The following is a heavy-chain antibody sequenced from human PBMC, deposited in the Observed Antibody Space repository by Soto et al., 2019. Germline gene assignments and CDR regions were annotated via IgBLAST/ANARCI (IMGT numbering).Heavy chain of an antibody. J-gene: IGHJ4*02. V-gene: IGHV3-74*01. CDR1: GFTFSSYW. CDR2: IKTDGSTT. Sequence: PGGSLRLSCAASGFTFSSYWMYWVHQAPGKGLVWVSRIKTDGSTTSYADSVKGRFTVSRDNARDMLYLQMNSLRAEDTAVYYCAKDMSSVPEYWGQGTLVTVSS. CDR3: AKDMSSVPEY. D-gene: IGHD1-26*01.